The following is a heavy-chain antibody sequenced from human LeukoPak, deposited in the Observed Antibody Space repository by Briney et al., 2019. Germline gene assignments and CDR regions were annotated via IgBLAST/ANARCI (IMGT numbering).Heavy chain of an antibody. CDR3: AKDNSGDLDY. Sequence: GRSLRLSCAASGFTFSSYGMHWVRQAPGKGLEWVAVISYDGSNKYYADSVKGRFTISRDNSKNTLYLQMNGLRAEDTAVYYCAKDNSGDLDYWGQGTLVTVSS. J-gene: IGHJ4*02. V-gene: IGHV3-30*18. D-gene: IGHD7-27*01. CDR2: ISYDGSNK. CDR1: GFTFSSYG.